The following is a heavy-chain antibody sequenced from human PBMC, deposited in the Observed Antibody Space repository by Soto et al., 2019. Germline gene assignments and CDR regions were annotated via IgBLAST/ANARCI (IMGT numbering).Heavy chain of an antibody. CDR2: VIPLFGAA. CDR3: AIEQHDPYDASGYYFNWFDP. D-gene: IGHD3-22*01. CDR1: GGPFNNYG. Sequence: GASVKVSCKASGGPFNNYGINWVRQAHGQGLEWMGGVIPLFGAANYAQKFKGRVTITADASTSEVYMQLSSLRSEDTAVYYCAIEQHDPYDASGYYFNWFDPWG. J-gene: IGHJ5*02. V-gene: IGHV1-69*13.